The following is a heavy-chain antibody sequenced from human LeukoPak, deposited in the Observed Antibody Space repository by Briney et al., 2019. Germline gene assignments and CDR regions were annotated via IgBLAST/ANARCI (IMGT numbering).Heavy chain of an antibody. CDR3: ARDSGSRWFDP. D-gene: IGHD3-22*01. CDR1: GGSISRYY. Sequence: PSETLSLTCTVSGGSISRYYGSWLRQPPGKGLEWIGCIYYSGSTNYNPSLKSRVTISVDTSKNQFSLKLSSVTAADTAVYYCARDSGSRWFDPWGQGTLVTVSS. V-gene: IGHV4-59*13. CDR2: IYYSGST. J-gene: IGHJ5*02.